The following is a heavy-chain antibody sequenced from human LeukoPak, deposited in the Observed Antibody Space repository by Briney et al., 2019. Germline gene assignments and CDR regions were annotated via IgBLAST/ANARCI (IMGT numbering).Heavy chain of an antibody. D-gene: IGHD4/OR15-4a*01. Sequence: GGSLRLSCAASGFTVSSNYMSWVRQAPGKGLEWVSLIYSGGSTNYADSVKGRFTVSRDNSKNTLYLQMNRLRAEDTAVYYCARWSYGGVDYWGQGTLVTVSS. CDR1: GFTVSSNY. J-gene: IGHJ4*02. CDR2: IYSGGST. CDR3: ARWSYGGVDY. V-gene: IGHV3-53*01.